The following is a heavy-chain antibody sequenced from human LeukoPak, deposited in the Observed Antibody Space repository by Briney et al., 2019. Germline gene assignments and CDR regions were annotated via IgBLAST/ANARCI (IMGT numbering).Heavy chain of an antibody. D-gene: IGHD2-21*02. CDR1: GFTFSSYG. CDR3: ARVYCGGDCYPGGAFDI. CDR2: ISYDGSNK. J-gene: IGHJ3*02. V-gene: IGHV3-30*03. Sequence: PGRSLRLSCAASGFTFSSYGMHWVRQAPGKGLEWVAVISYDGSNKYYADSVKGRFTISRDNSKNTLYLQMNSLRAEDTAVYYCARVYCGGDCYPGGAFDIWGQGTMVTVSS.